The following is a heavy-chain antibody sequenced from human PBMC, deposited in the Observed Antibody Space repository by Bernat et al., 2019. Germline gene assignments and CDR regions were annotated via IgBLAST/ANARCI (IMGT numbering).Heavy chain of an antibody. CDR1: GYTLTELS. CDR2: FDPEDGET. Sequence: QVQLVQSGAEVKKPGASVKVSCKVSGYTLTELSMHWVRQAPGKGLEWMGCFDPEDGETIYAQKFQGRVTMTEDTSTDTAYMELSSLRSEDTAVYYCATRLGLSYYDSSGYPISGFDYWGQGTLVTVSS. CDR3: ATRLGLSYYDSSGYPISGFDY. D-gene: IGHD3-22*01. J-gene: IGHJ4*02. V-gene: IGHV1-24*01.